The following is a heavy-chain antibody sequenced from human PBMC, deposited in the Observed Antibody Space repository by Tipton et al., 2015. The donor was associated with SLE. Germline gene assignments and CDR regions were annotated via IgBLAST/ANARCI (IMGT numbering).Heavy chain of an antibody. CDR3: ARHISPLGAFDI. J-gene: IGHJ3*02. CDR2: IYTSGST. CDR1: GGSISSGSYY. V-gene: IGHV4-61*02. Sequence: TLSLTCTVSGGSISSGSYYWSWIRQPAGKGLEWVGRIYTSGSTNYNPSLKSRFTISVDTPKNQFSLKLSSVTAADTAVYYCARHISPLGAFDIWGQGTMVTVSS. D-gene: IGHD2-21*01.